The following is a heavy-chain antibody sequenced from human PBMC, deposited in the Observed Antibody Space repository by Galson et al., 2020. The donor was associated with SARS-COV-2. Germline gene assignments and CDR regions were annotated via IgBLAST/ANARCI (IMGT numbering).Heavy chain of an antibody. Sequence: GGSLRLSCAASGFTFSSYWMSWVRQAPGKGLEWVANIKQDGSEKYYVDSVKGRFTISRDNAKSSLYLQMNSLRAEDTAVYYCARPQGYCTNGVCHPYYFDYWGQGTLVTVSS. CDR1: GFTFSSYW. CDR3: ARPQGYCTNGVCHPYYFDY. V-gene: IGHV3-7*01. J-gene: IGHJ4*02. CDR2: IKQDGSEK. D-gene: IGHD2-8*01.